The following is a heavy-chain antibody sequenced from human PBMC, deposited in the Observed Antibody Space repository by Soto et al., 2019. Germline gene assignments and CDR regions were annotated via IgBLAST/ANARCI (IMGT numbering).Heavy chain of an antibody. CDR1: GFTFSSYG. D-gene: IGHD3-22*01. CDR3: AKETHSSGYGSYFDY. CDR2: ISKDGSTK. V-gene: IGHV3-30*18. J-gene: IGHJ4*02. Sequence: RLSCAASGFTFSSYGMHWVRHAPGKGLEWVAVISKDGSTKYDADSVKGRFTISRDNSKNTLYLQMNSLRAEDTAVYYCAKETHSSGYGSYFDYWGQGTLVTVYS.